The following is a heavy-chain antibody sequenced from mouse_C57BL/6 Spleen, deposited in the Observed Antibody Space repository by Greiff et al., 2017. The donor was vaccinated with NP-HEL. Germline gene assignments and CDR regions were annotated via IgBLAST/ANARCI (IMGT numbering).Heavy chain of an antibody. J-gene: IGHJ1*03. Sequence: EVMLVESGAELVKPGASVKLSCPASGFNIKDYYMHWVKQRTEQGLEWIGRIDPEDGETKYAPKFQGKATITADTSSNTAYLQLSSLTSEDTAVYYCAKSYYYGSSYDWYFDVWGTGTTVTVSS. CDR1: GFNIKDYY. CDR2: IDPEDGET. CDR3: AKSYYYGSSYDWYFDV. D-gene: IGHD1-1*01. V-gene: IGHV14-2*01.